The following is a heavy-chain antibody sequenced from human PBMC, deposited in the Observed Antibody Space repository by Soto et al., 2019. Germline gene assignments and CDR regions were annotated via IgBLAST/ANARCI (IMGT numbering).Heavy chain of an antibody. CDR2: INPSGGST. CDR1: GYTFTSYY. Sequence: GASVKVSCKASGYTFTSYYMHWVRQAPGQGLEWMGIINPSGGSTSYAQKFQGRVTMTRDTSTSTVYMELSSLRSEDTAVYYCAGAEDTAMVPVTDYYGMDVWGQGTTVTVSS. V-gene: IGHV1-46*01. D-gene: IGHD5-18*01. CDR3: AGAEDTAMVPVTDYYGMDV. J-gene: IGHJ6*02.